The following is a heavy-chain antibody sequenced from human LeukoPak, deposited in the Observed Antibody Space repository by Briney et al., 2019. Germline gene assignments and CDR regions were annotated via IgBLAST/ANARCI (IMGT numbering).Heavy chain of an antibody. D-gene: IGHD6-19*01. CDR3: AKDNRRHYTSGPNPDSLH. V-gene: IGHV3-7*03. CDR2: INHNGNVN. Sequence: GGSLRLSCAASGFTFSSYWMNWARQAPGKGLEWVASINHNGNVNYYVDSVRGRFTISRDNAKNSLYLQMDSLRVEDTAFYYCAKDNRRHYTSGPNPDSLHWGQGALVTVSS. CDR1: GFTFSSYW. J-gene: IGHJ4*02.